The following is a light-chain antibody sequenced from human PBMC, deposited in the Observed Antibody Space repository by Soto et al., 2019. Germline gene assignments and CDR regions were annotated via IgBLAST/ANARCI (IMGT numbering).Light chain of an antibody. CDR1: SSDVGSYNL. CDR2: EGN. CDR3: CSFATSDTWV. Sequence: QSALTQPASVSGSPGQSITISCTGTSSDVGSYNLVSWYQQHPGKAPKLMISEGNKRPSGISNRFSGSKSGNTASLTISGLQAEDEADYYCCSFATSDTWVFGGGTKVTVL. J-gene: IGLJ3*02. V-gene: IGLV2-23*01.